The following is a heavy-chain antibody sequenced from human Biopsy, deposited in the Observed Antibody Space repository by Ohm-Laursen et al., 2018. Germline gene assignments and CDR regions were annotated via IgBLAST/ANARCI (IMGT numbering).Heavy chain of an antibody. CDR3: ARAGVGSDGTDSYYYGMDV. CDR1: GNTFATYH. CDR2: ISPSGATT. J-gene: IGHJ6*02. Sequence: ASVKVSCKASGNTFATYHIHWVRQAPGQGLEWMGLISPSGATTSFSQKFQGRITMTRDTSTGTVYMDLNSLGSADTAVYYCARAGVGSDGTDSYYYGMDVWGPGTTVTVSS. V-gene: IGHV1-46*01. D-gene: IGHD5-24*01.